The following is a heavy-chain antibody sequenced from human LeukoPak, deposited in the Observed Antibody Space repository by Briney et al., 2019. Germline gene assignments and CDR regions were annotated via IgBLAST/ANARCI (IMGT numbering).Heavy chain of an antibody. J-gene: IGHJ5*02. Sequence: PGGSLRLSCAASGFTVSSDYMSWVRQAPGKGLEWVSVIYSGGSTYYADSVKGRFTISRDNSKNMVYLQMNSLRAKDTAAYYCTRHDWFDPWGQGTLVTVSS. D-gene: IGHD6-6*01. CDR3: TRHDWFDP. CDR2: IYSGGST. V-gene: IGHV3-53*01. CDR1: GFTVSSDY.